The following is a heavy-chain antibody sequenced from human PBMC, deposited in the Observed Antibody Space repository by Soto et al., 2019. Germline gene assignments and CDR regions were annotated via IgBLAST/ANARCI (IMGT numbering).Heavy chain of an antibody. V-gene: IGHV3-7*04. CDR3: TRDLS. J-gene: IGHJ4*02. Sequence: EVQLVESGGGLVQPGVSLRLSCAGSGFTFSNHWMSWVRQTPGKGLEWVANINQDGSEKYYGASVKGRFTISRDNAKSSLFLQMNSLRAEDTALYYCTRDLSWGQGTLVIVSS. CDR1: GFTFSNHW. CDR2: INQDGSEK.